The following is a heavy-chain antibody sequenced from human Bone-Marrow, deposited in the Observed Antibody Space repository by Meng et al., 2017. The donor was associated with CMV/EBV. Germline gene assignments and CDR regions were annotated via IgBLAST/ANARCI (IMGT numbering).Heavy chain of an antibody. CDR2: IYSAGSST. CDR3: ARDYRDGEQLVRFYPFDY. CDR1: GFTFRSYA. D-gene: IGHD6-6*01. V-gene: IGHV3-23*03. J-gene: IGHJ4*02. Sequence: GGSLRLSCVASGFTFRSYAMSWVRQAPGKGLEWVSVIYSAGSSTYYADSVKGRFTISRENAKNSLYLQMNSLRAEDTAVYYCARDYRDGEQLVRFYPFDYWGQGPLVTVSS.